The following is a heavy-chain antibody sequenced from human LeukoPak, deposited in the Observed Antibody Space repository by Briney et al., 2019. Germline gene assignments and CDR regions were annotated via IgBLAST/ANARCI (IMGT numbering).Heavy chain of an antibody. V-gene: IGHV3-21*01. J-gene: IGHJ4*02. D-gene: IGHD6-13*01. CDR2: MSSSSSYI. CDR3: ARCSSWYTHHYDY. Sequence: GGSLRLSCAASGFTFSSYSMNWVRQAPGKGLEWVSSMSSSSSYIYYADSVKGRFTISRDNAKNSLYLQMNSLRAEDTAVYYCARCSSWYTHHYDYWGQGTLVTVSS. CDR1: GFTFSSYS.